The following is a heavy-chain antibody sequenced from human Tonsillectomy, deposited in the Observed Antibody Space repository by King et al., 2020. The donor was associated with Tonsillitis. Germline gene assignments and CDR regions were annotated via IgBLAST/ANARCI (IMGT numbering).Heavy chain of an antibody. CDR2: IKQDGSEK. D-gene: IGHD3-22*01. V-gene: IGHV3-7*01. CDR1: GFTFNNFW. Sequence: VQLVESGGGLVQPGGSLRLSCAASGFTFNNFWMTWVCQAPGKGLEWVANIKQDGSEKYYVDSVKGRFTISRDNARNSLYLQMSSLRAEDTALYYCARDRSYYDSSGWGDAFDIWGQGTKVTVSS. CDR3: ARDRSYYDSSGWGDAFDI. J-gene: IGHJ3*02.